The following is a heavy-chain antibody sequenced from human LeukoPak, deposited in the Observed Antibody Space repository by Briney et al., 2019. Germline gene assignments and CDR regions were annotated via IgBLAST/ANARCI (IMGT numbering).Heavy chain of an antibody. Sequence: GGSLRLSCAASGFTVSNNYMTWVRQAPGKGLECVSVIYSGGSTYSADSVRGRFTISRDNSKNTVSLQMKSLRAEDTAVYYCARGVVGTAPYWYFDLWGRGTRLIVSS. V-gene: IGHV3-53*01. CDR3: ARGVVGTAPYWYFDL. CDR2: IYSGGST. D-gene: IGHD2-2*01. CDR1: GFTVSNNY. J-gene: IGHJ2*01.